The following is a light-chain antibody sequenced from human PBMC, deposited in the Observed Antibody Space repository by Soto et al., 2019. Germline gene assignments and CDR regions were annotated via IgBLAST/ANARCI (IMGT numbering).Light chain of an antibody. J-gene: IGKJ1*01. Sequence: EIVLTQSPATLSLSPGERATLSCRASQSVSSYFAWYQQKPGQAPRLLIYDASSRATGIPARFSGSGSGTDFTLTISSLEPEDFAVYDCQQRSDWPLTFCQGTKVEIK. CDR3: QQRSDWPLT. CDR1: QSVSSY. V-gene: IGKV3-11*01. CDR2: DAS.